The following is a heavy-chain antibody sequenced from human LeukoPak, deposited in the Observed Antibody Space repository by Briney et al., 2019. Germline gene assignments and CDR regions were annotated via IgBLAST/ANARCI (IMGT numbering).Heavy chain of an antibody. CDR2: IYHSGST. Sequence: PSETLSLTCTVSGYSISSGYYWGWIRQPPGKGLEWIGSIYHSGSTYYNPSLKSRVTISVDTSKNQFSLKLSSVTAADTAVYYCARATLGGARLGLDIWGQGTMVTVSS. CDR3: ARATLGGARLGLDI. CDR1: GYSISSGYY. V-gene: IGHV4-38-2*02. J-gene: IGHJ3*02. D-gene: IGHD3-16*01.